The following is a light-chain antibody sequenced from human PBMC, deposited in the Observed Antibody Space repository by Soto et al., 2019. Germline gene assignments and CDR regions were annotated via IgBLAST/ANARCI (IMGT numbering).Light chain of an antibody. CDR3: AAWDDSLSGVV. CDR1: SSNIGSNY. V-gene: IGLV1-47*01. CDR2: RNN. J-gene: IGLJ2*01. Sequence: QSVLTQPPSASGTPGQRVTISCSGSSSNIGSNYVYWYQQLPGTAPKLLIYRNNQRPSGVPDQFSGSKSGTSASLAIRGLRSEDEADYYCAAWDDSLSGVVFGGGTKLTVL.